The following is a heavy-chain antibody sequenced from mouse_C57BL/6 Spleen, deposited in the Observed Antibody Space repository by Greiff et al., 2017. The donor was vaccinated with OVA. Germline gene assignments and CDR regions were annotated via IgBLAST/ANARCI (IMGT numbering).Heavy chain of an antibody. CDR3: ARSGYSNYYFDY. Sequence: QVKLQQPGAELVMPGASVKLSCKASGYTFTSYWMHWVKQRPGQGLEWIGEIDPSDSYTNYNQKFKGKSTLTVDKSSSTAYMQLSSLTSEDSAVYYCARSGYSNYYFDYWGQGTTLTVSS. J-gene: IGHJ2*01. CDR1: GYTFTSYW. D-gene: IGHD2-5*01. CDR2: IDPSDSYT. V-gene: IGHV1-69*01.